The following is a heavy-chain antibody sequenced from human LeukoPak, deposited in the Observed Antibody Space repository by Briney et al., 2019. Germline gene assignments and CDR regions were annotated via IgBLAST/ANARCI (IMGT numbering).Heavy chain of an antibody. V-gene: IGHV3-7*03. CDR2: IKQDGSEK. CDR3: GSGQWLVLNY. D-gene: IGHD6-19*01. CDR1: GFTFSSYW. Sequence: PGGSLRLSCAASGFTFSSYWKRWVREATGKGLEWVANIKQDGSEKYVDSVKGRFTISRDNAKNSLYLQMNSLRAEDTAVYYCGSGQWLVLNYWGQGTLVTVSS. J-gene: IGHJ4*02.